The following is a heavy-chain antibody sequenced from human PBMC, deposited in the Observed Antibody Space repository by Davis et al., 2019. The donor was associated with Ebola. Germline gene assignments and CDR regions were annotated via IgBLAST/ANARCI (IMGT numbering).Heavy chain of an antibody. V-gene: IGHV4-34*01. CDR1: GGSFSGYY. J-gene: IGHJ5*02. CDR2: INHSGST. CDR3: ARGLGRYCSSTSCYGLNWPPDLNWFDP. Sequence: SETLSLTCAVYGGSFSGYYWSWIRQPPGKGLEWIGEINHSGSTNYNPSLKSRVTISVDTSKNQFSLKLSSVTAADTAVYYCARGLGRYCSSTSCYGLNWPPDLNWFDPWGQGTLVTVSS. D-gene: IGHD2-2*01.